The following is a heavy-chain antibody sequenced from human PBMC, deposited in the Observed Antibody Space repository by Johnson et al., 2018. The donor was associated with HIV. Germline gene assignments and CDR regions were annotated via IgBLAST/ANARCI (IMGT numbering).Heavy chain of an antibody. D-gene: IGHD3-16*01. CDR2: VRSKAYGGTR. Sequence: VQLVESGGGVVQPGRSLRLSCAASGFTFSTYGMHWVRQAPGKGLEWVGIVRSKAYGGTREYAASVKGRFTISRDDSKNIAYLQMNSLKTEDTAVYYCTLTWRGDDVSSFDIWGQGTMVTVSS. V-gene: IGHV3-49*04. CDR1: GFTFSTYG. CDR3: TLTWRGDDVSSFDI. J-gene: IGHJ3*02.